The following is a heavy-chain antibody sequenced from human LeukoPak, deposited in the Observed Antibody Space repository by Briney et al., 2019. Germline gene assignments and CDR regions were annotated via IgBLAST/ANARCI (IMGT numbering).Heavy chain of an antibody. CDR1: GDSISSYY. V-gene: IGHV4-59*01. J-gene: IGHJ4*02. D-gene: IGHD3-22*01. CDR3: ARESYYYDSSGYSFFDY. Sequence: PSETLSLTCTVSGDSISSYYWSWIRQPPGKGLEWIGYIYYSGSTNYNPSPKSRVTISVDTSKNQFSLKLSSVTAADTAVYYCARESYYYDSSGYSFFDYWGQGTLVTVSS. CDR2: IYYSGST.